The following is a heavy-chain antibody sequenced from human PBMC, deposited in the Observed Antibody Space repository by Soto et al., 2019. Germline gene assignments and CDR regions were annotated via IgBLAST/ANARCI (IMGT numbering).Heavy chain of an antibody. CDR1: GGTFTNYA. CDR3: AKILRYFDWPTDY. V-gene: IGHV1-69*06. D-gene: IGHD3-9*01. J-gene: IGHJ4*02. CDR2: IMPIFGRA. Sequence: SVKVSCKASGGTFTNYAFSWVRQVPGQGLEWLGGIMPIFGRADYAQKFRGRVTITADKSTSTAYMELSSLRSEDTAVYYCAKILRYFDWPTDYWGQGTLVSVSS.